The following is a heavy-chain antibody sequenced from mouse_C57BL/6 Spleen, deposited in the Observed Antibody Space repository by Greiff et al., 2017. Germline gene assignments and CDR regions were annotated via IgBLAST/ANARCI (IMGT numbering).Heavy chain of an antibody. V-gene: IGHV1-80*01. D-gene: IGHD2-4*01. Sequence: LVESGAELVKPGASVKISCKASGYAFSSYWMNWVKQRPGKGLEWIGQIYPGDGDTNYNGKFKGKATLTADKSSSTAYMQLSSLTSEDSAVYFCARSMADDYKLFAYWGQGTLVTVSA. CDR3: ARSMADDYKLFAY. J-gene: IGHJ3*01. CDR1: GYAFSSYW. CDR2: IYPGDGDT.